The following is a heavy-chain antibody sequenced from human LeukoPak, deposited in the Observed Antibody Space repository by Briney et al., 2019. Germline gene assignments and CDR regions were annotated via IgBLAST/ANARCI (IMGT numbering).Heavy chain of an antibody. CDR2: IIPIIGTP. V-gene: IGHV1-69*04. CDR1: GGTFSSNV. CDR3: ARAGGSSWYVSLYY. D-gene: IGHD6-13*01. Sequence: SVKVSCKASGGTFSSNVISWVRQAPGQGLEWMGRIIPIIGTPDYAQKFQGRVTITADKSTNTAYMELTTLKSDDTAVYYCARAGGSSWYVSLYYWGQGTLVTVSS. J-gene: IGHJ4*02.